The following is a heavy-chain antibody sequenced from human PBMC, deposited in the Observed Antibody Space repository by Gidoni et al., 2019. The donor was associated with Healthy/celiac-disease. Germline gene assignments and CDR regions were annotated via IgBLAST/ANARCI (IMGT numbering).Heavy chain of an antibody. J-gene: IGHJ4*02. CDR2: IYYSGST. CDR3: ARGDTAMAKLDY. V-gene: IGHV4-39*07. D-gene: IGHD5-18*01. CDR1: GGSISSSSYY. Sequence: QLQLQESGPGLVKPSETLSLTCTVSGGSISSSSYYWGWIRQPPGKGLEWIGSIYYSGSTYYNPCLKSRVTISVDTSKNQFSLKLSSVTAADTAVYYCARGDTAMAKLDYWGQGTLVTVSS.